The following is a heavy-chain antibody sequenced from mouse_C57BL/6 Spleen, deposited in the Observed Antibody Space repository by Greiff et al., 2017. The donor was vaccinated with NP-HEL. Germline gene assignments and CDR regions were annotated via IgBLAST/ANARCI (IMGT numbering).Heavy chain of an antibody. CDR1: GYTFTDYY. J-gene: IGHJ2*01. CDR3: ARGITLWNYFDY. D-gene: IGHD1-1*01. CDR2: INPNNGGT. V-gene: IGHV1-26*01. Sequence: VQLKQPGPELVKPGASVKISCKASGYTFTDYYMNWVKQSHGKSLEWIGDINPNNGGTSYNQKFKGKATLTVDKSSSTAYMELRSLTSEDSAVYYCARGITLWNYFDYWGQGTTLTVSS.